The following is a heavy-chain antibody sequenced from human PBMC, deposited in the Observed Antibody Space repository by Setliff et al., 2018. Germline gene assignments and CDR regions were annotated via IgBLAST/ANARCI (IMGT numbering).Heavy chain of an antibody. J-gene: IGHJ6*03. V-gene: IGHV1-2*02. CDR3: AKCGGDHCCPLYQYYMDV. D-gene: IGHD2-21*02. CDR2: INPNSGDT. CDR1: GNRFTDYF. Sequence: GASVKVSCKASGNRFTDYFLHWVRQAPGQGLEWMGWINPNSGDTHSAQKFQGRVTMTRDTSINTAYMELSSLRAEDTAVYYCAKCGGDHCCPLYQYYMDVWGKGTTVTVS.